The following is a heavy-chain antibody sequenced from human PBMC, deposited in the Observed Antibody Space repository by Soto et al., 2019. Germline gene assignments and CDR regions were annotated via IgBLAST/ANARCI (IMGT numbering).Heavy chain of an antibody. D-gene: IGHD2-2*01. Sequence: SETPSLTCAVSGGSISSGGYSWSWIRQPPGKGLEWVGYIYDSGSSYYNPSLKSRVSISLDRSKNQFSLKLSSVTAADTAVYYCARVPARLGAFDVWGQGTMVTVSS. V-gene: IGHV4-30-2*01. CDR3: ARVPARLGAFDV. J-gene: IGHJ3*01. CDR2: IYDSGSS. CDR1: GGSISSGGYS.